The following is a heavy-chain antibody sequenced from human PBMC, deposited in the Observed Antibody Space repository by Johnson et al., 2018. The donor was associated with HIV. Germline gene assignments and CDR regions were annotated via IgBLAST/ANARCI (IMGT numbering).Heavy chain of an antibody. D-gene: IGHD3-10*01. J-gene: IGHJ3*01. CDR3: AVLCSGCADAFDV. Sequence: MQLVESGGGLVQPGGSLRLSCAASGFTVSSNYMSWVRQAPGKGLEWVSVIYSGGSTYYADSVKGRFTISRDNSKNTLYLQMNSLRAEDGAVYYCAVLCSGCADAFDVWGQGTMVTVS. CDR2: IYSGGST. CDR1: GFTVSSNY. V-gene: IGHV3-66*01.